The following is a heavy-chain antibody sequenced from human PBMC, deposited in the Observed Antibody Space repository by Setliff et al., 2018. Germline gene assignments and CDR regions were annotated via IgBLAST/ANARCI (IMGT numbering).Heavy chain of an antibody. V-gene: IGHV4-34*01. CDR3: ARGRNVAARLLDT. D-gene: IGHD6-6*01. Sequence: SETLSLTCAAYGGTFSHYYWTRIRQSPGKGLEWIGEINHSGSTNYNPSLKSRVTISIDTSKDQFSLRMSSVSAADAAIYYCARGRNVAARLLDTWGQGSRVTVSS. CDR1: GGTFSHYY. J-gene: IGHJ5*02. CDR2: INHSGST.